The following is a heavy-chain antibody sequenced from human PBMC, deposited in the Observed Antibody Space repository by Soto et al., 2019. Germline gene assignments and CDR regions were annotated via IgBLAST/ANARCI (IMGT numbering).Heavy chain of an antibody. D-gene: IGHD6-6*01. CDR3: ARGIEEVAARPFRPLYYYYGMDV. Sequence: GASVKVSCKASGYTFTSYYMHWVRQAPGQGLEWMGIINPIGGSTSYAQKFQGRVTMTRDTSTSTVYMELSSLRSEDTAVYYCARGIEEVAARPFRPLYYYYGMDVWGQGTTVTVSS. V-gene: IGHV1-46*01. CDR2: INPIGGST. J-gene: IGHJ6*02. CDR1: GYTFTSYY.